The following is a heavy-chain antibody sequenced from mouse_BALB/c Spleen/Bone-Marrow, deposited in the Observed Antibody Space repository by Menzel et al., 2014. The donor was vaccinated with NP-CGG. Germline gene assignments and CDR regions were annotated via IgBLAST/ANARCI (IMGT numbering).Heavy chain of an antibody. CDR2: IDPANGNT. V-gene: IGHV14-3*02. Sequence: EVKLRESGAELVKPGASVKLSCTASGFNIKDTYMHWVKQRPEQGLEWIGRIDPANGNTKYDPKFQGKATITADTSPNTAYLQLSSLTSEDTAVYYCAYGSSYDYFDYWGQGTTLTVSS. CDR1: GFNIKDTY. D-gene: IGHD1-1*01. CDR3: AYGSSYDYFDY. J-gene: IGHJ2*01.